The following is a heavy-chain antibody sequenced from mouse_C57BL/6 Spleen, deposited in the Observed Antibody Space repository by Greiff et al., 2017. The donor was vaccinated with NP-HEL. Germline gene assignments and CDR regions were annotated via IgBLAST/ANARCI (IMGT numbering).Heavy chain of an antibody. D-gene: IGHD2-10*01. CDR2: ISSGGDYI. V-gene: IGHV5-9-1*02. CDR1: GFTFSSYA. CDR3: TRDTYYGNWFAY. J-gene: IGHJ3*01. Sequence: EVKLVESGEGLVKPGGSLKLSCAASGFTFSSYAMSWVRQTPEKRLEWVAYISSGGDYIYYADTVKGRFTISRDNARNTLYLQMSSLKSEDTAMYYCTRDTYYGNWFAYWGQGTLVTVSA.